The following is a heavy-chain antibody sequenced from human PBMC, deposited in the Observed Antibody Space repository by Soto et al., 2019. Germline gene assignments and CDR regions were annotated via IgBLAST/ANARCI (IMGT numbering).Heavy chain of an antibody. CDR3: ATHIVVVVEWLSFAY. D-gene: IGHD2-15*01. CDR2: ISAYNGNT. V-gene: IGHV1-18*01. Sequence: ASVKVSCKASGYTFTSYGISWVRQAPGQGLEWMGWISAYNGNTKYGQKAQGRVTMTTDSSTSTAYMELRSLRSDDTAVYYCATHIVVVVEWLSFAYWGQGTLVTVSS. J-gene: IGHJ4*02. CDR1: GYTFTSYG.